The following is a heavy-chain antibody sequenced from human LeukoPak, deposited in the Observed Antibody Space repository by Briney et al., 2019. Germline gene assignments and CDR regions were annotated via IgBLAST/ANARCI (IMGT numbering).Heavy chain of an antibody. CDR1: GYTFTSYA. Sequence: ASVKVSCKASGYTFTSYAMNWVRQAPGQGLEWMGWINTNTGNPTYAQGFTGRFVFSLDTSVSTAYLQISSLKAEDTAVYYCARGLWDTVTTSDLDYWGQGTLVTVSS. CDR2: INTNTGNP. J-gene: IGHJ4*02. D-gene: IGHD4-17*01. V-gene: IGHV7-4-1*02. CDR3: ARGLWDTVTTSDLDY.